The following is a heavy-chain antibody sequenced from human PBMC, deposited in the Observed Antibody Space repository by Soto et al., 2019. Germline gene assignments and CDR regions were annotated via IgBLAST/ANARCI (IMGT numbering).Heavy chain of an antibody. J-gene: IGHJ4*02. CDR1: GGTFSSYA. D-gene: IGHD6-25*01. CDR3: ARGGSSESAPYYVDY. V-gene: IGHV1-69*01. CDR2: IIPIFGTA. Sequence: QVQLVQSGAEVKKPGSSVKVSCKASGGTFSSYAISWVRQATGQGLEWMGGIIPIFGTANYAQKFQGRVTITEDESTRTANIELSSLTAEDTAVYNCARGGSSESAPYYVDYWGQGTLVTVSS.